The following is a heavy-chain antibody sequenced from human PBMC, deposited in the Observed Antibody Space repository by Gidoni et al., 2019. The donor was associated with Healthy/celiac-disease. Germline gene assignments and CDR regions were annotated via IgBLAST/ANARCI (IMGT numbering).Heavy chain of an antibody. J-gene: IGHJ4*02. Sequence: QVQLVQSGAEVKKPGSSVTVSCKASGGTVSSYAISWVRQAPGKGLEGMGGIIPIFGTANYEQKFQGRVTITADESTSTAYMELSSRRSEDRAVYYCARGDPHDRSGYWSYWGQGTLGTVSS. CDR3: ARGDPHDRSGYWSY. D-gene: IGHD3-22*01. V-gene: IGHV1-69*01. CDR2: IIPIFGTA. CDR1: GGTVSSYA.